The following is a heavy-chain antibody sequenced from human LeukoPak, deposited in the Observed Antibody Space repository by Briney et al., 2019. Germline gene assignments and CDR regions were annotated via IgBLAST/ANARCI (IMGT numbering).Heavy chain of an antibody. Sequence: PSETLSLNCSVSGGSISSYWWSWIRQPAGKGLEFIGRIYTTGRTNYNPSLKSRVSMSADTSKNKFSLELRSVTAADTAVYFCARAGYTISSYRFDYWGQGVLVTVSS. CDR3: ARAGYTISSYRFDY. D-gene: IGHD3-16*02. V-gene: IGHV4-4*07. CDR1: GGSISSYW. J-gene: IGHJ4*02. CDR2: IYTTGRT.